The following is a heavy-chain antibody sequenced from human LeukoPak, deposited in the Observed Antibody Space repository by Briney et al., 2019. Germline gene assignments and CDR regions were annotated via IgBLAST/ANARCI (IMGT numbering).Heavy chain of an antibody. CDR3: ARPTSSSGAFDI. Sequence: SETLSLTCTVSCGSISSSSYYWCWIRQPPGKVLEWIGSIYYSGSTYYNPSLKSRVTISVDTSKNQFSLKLSSVTAADTAVYYCARPTSSSGAFDIWGQGTMVTVSS. J-gene: IGHJ3*02. CDR2: IYYSGST. CDR1: CGSISSSSYY. D-gene: IGHD6-6*01. V-gene: IGHV4-39*01.